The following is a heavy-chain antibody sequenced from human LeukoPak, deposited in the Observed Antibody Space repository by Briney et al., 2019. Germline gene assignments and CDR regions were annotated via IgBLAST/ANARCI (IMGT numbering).Heavy chain of an antibody. D-gene: IGHD3-22*01. CDR3: ARVGYYDSSGYDY. CDR1: GYTFTGYY. J-gene: IGHJ4*02. CDR2: ISPNSGGT. Sequence: ASVKVSCKASGYTFTGYYMHWVRQAPGQGLEWMGWISPNSGGTNYAQKFQGWVTMTRDTSISTAYMELSRLRSDDTAVYYCARVGYYDSSGYDYWGQGTLVTVSS. V-gene: IGHV1-2*04.